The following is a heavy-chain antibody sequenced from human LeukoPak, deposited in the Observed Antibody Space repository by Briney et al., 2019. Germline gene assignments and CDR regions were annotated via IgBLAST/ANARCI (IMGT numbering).Heavy chain of an antibody. CDR1: GLTFSSYD. V-gene: IGHV3-30*02. D-gene: IGHD5-12*01. Sequence: GGSLSPSCEASGLTFSSYDMHWFRKAPGKGLEGVQFMQYDGSIEYYEDSGKGRFTISRDNSKNTLYLQMNSLRAEDTAVYYCAKGTLGPYPRSEYSGYARSRNHGYYYYYMDVWGKGTTVTVSS. CDR2: MQYDGSIE. J-gene: IGHJ6*03. CDR3: AKGTLGPYPRSEYSGYARSRNHGYYYYYMDV.